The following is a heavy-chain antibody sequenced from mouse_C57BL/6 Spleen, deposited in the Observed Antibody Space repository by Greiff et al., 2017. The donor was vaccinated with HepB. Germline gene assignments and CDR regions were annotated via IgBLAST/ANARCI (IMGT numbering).Heavy chain of an antibody. CDR2: ISSGVSYT. D-gene: IGHD2-5*01. Sequence: DVKLVESGGDLVKPGGSLKLSCAASGFTFSSYGMSWVRQTPEKRLEWVATISSGVSYTYYPDSVKGRFPISRDNAKNTLYLQVSSLKSEDTAMYYCARQNYSISYFDYWGQGTTLTVSS. V-gene: IGHV5-6*02. CDR3: ARQNYSISYFDY. CDR1: GFTFSSYG. J-gene: IGHJ2*01.